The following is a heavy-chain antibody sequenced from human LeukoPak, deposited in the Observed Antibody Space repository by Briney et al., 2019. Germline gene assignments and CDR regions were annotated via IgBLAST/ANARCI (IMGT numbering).Heavy chain of an antibody. V-gene: IGHV3-30*03. Sequence: GRSLRLTCAASGFTFSRYGMHWVRQAPGKGLEWLAVMSSDGGDIYYADSVKGRFTISRDNSKNTLYLQMNSLRAEDTAVYYCARERDGPLRYFDWYHLAHDWFDPWGQGTLVTVSS. D-gene: IGHD3-9*01. CDR3: ARERDGPLRYFDWYHLAHDWFDP. J-gene: IGHJ5*02. CDR2: MSSDGGDI. CDR1: GFTFSRYG.